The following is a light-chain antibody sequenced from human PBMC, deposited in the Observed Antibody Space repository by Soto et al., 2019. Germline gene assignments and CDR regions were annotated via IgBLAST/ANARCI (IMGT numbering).Light chain of an antibody. Sequence: EIVMTQSPATLCVSPGERATLSCRASESVSSSLAWYQHKPGQSPRLLIYGASTRATNIAARFSGSGSGPEFTLTISSLQSEDFAVYYCQQYRNWPLTFGGGTKVEI. J-gene: IGKJ4*01. CDR3: QQYRNWPLT. V-gene: IGKV3-15*01. CDR2: GAS. CDR1: ESVSSS.